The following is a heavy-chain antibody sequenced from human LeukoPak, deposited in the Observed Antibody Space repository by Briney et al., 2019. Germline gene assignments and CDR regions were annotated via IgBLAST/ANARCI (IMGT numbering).Heavy chain of an antibody. CDR2: IKQDGSEK. CDR3: ARAGYYRFDY. J-gene: IGHJ4*02. V-gene: IGHV3-7*01. Sequence: GGSLRLSCAASGFTFSSYWMSWVRQAPGKGLEWVANIKQDGSEKYYVDSVKGRFTIFRDNAKNTLYLQMNSLRDEDTAVYYCARAGYYRFDYWGQGTLVTVSS. CDR1: GFTFSSYW. D-gene: IGHD1-26*01.